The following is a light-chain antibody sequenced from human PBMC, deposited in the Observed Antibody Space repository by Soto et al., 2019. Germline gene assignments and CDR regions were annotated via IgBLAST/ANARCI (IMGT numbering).Light chain of an antibody. CDR1: SSNIGSST. Sequence: QSVLTRPPSASGTPGQRVTISCSGSSSNIGSSTVNWYQQLPGTAPKLLIYSDNQRPSGVPDRFSGSKSGTSASLAISGLQSEDEADYYCAAWDDSLNGVLFGGGTKLTVL. J-gene: IGLJ2*01. CDR3: AAWDDSLNGVL. CDR2: SDN. V-gene: IGLV1-44*01.